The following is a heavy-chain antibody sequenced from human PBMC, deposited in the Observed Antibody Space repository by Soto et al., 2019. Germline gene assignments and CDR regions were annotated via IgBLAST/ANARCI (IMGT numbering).Heavy chain of an antibody. D-gene: IGHD4-17*01. V-gene: IGHV5-51*01. CDR2: IYSSDSDT. J-gene: IGHJ4*02. CDR1: GYSFTIYW. CDR3: ARPANTVADHFDL. Sequence: PGQCLKISCQVSGYSFTIYWIGWVGQMPGKGLGWRGIIYSSDSDTRYSPSFQGQVTISADQSINTAYLQWDSLKASDTAIYYCARPANTVADHFDLWGQGTPVTVSS.